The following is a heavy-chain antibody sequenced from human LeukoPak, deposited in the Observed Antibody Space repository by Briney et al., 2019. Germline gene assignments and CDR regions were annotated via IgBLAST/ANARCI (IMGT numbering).Heavy chain of an antibody. J-gene: IGHJ5*02. CDR3: ARDLSEEGFDP. CDR1: GYTFTTYA. Sequence: ASVKVSCKASGYTFTTYAMNWVRQAPGQGLEWMGWISAYNGNTNYAQKLQGRVTMTTDTSTSTAYMELRSLRSDDTAVYYCARDLSEEGFDPWGQGTLVTVSS. CDR2: ISAYNGNT. V-gene: IGHV1-18*01.